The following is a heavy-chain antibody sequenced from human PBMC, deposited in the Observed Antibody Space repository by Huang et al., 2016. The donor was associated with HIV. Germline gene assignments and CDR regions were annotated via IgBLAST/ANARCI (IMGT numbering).Heavy chain of an antibody. CDR3: ARDHGYCSGGSCYSMSAFDI. Sequence: QVQLVQSGAEVKKPGASVKVSCKASGYTFTSYGISWVRQAPGQGLEWMGWISAYKGNTNYAQKLQGRVTMTTDTSTSTAYMELRSLRSDDTAVYYCARDHGYCSGGSCYSMSAFDIWGQGTMVTVSS. J-gene: IGHJ3*02. CDR2: ISAYKGNT. V-gene: IGHV1-18*04. CDR1: GYTFTSYG. D-gene: IGHD2-15*01.